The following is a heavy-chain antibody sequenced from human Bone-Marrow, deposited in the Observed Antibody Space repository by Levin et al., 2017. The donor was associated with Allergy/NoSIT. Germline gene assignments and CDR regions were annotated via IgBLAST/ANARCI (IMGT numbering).Heavy chain of an antibody. V-gene: IGHV4-34*01. Sequence: GSLRLSCAVYGGSFSGYYWSWIRQPPGKGLEWIGEINHSGSTNYNPSLKSRVTISVDTSKNQFSLKLSSVTAADTAVYYCARGQVSAGRQQLTANIWFDPWGQGTLVTVSS. J-gene: IGHJ5*02. CDR1: GGSFSGYY. CDR2: INHSGST. CDR3: ARGQVSAGRQQLTANIWFDP. D-gene: IGHD6-13*01.